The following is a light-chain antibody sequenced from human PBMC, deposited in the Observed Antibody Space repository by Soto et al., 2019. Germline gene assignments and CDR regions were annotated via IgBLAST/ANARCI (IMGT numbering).Light chain of an antibody. V-gene: IGKV1-5*03. CDR3: QQYNTYPLT. CDR1: QSISTW. Sequence: DIQMTRSPSTLSASVGDRVTITCRASQSISTWLAWYQQKPGKAPKLLIYKASSLEGGVPSRFSGSGSGTEFNITVSSLQPDDFATYYCQQYNTYPLTIGGGTTVEIK. J-gene: IGKJ4*01. CDR2: KAS.